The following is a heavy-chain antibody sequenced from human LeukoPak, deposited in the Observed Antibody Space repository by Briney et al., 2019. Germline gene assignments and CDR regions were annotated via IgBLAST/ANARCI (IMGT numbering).Heavy chain of an antibody. D-gene: IGHD5-12*01. Sequence: PGGSLRLSCVASAFTFSSYSMNWVRQAPGKGLEWVANIKQDGSAMYYVDSVKGRFTISRDNAKNSLYLQMNSLRAEDTAVYYYARDASFRGYYSWFDPWGQGTLVTVSS. CDR2: IKQDGSAM. CDR1: AFTFSSYS. J-gene: IGHJ5*02. V-gene: IGHV3-7*04. CDR3: ARDASFRGYYSWFDP.